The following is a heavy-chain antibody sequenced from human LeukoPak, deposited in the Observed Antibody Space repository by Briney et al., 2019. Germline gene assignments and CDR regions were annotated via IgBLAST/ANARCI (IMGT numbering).Heavy chain of an antibody. J-gene: IGHJ3*02. CDR1: GDSINNYH. CDR3: ARGRYCSADICSGGDAFDI. V-gene: IGHV4-4*07. CDR2: IYTRGST. D-gene: IGHD2-15*01. Sequence: PSETLSLTCTVSGDSINNYHWSWIRQPAGKGLEWIGRIYTRGSTNYNPSLKSRVTMSVDTSKNQFSLKLSSVTAADTAVYYCARGRYCSADICSGGDAFDIWGQGTMVSVSS.